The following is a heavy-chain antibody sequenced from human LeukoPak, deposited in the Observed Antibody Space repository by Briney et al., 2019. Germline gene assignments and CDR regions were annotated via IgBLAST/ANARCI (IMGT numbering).Heavy chain of an antibody. V-gene: IGHV1-18*01. J-gene: IGHJ4*02. D-gene: IGHD5-12*01. CDR1: GGTFSSYA. CDR2: ISAYNGNT. Sequence: ASVKVSCKASGGTFSSYAISWVRQAPGQGLEWMGWISAYNGNTNYAQKLQGRVTMTTETSTSTNYLELRKLRSCDTADDSFFANIGTTGYFDYWGQGTLVTVSS. CDR3: FANIGTTGYFDY.